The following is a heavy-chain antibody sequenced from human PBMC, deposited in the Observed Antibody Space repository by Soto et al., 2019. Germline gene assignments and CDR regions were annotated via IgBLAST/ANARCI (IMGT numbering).Heavy chain of an antibody. CDR2: IYYSGST. CDR1: GGSISSSSYY. Sequence: QLQLQESGPGLVKPSETLSLTCTVSGGSISSSSYYWGWIRQPPGKGLEWIGSIYYSGSTYYNPSLKSRVTISVDTSKNQFSLKLSSVTAADTAVYYCARCTRYYYDSSGYYYPNWFDPWGQGTLVTVSS. J-gene: IGHJ5*02. CDR3: ARCTRYYYDSSGYYYPNWFDP. V-gene: IGHV4-39*01. D-gene: IGHD3-22*01.